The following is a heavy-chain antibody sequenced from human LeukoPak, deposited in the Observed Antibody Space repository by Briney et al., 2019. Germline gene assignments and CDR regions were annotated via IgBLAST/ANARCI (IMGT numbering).Heavy chain of an antibody. D-gene: IGHD2-2*02. CDR2: MNPNSGNT. V-gene: IGHV1-8*01. CDR3: ASGVCSSTSCYTVWDV. J-gene: IGHJ6*04. CDR1: GYTFTSYD. Sequence: ASVKVSCKASGYTFTSYDINWVRQATGQGLEWIGWMNPNSGNTGYAQKFQGRVTMTRNTSISTAYMELSSLRSEDTAVYYCASGVCSSTSCYTVWDVWGKGTTVTVSS.